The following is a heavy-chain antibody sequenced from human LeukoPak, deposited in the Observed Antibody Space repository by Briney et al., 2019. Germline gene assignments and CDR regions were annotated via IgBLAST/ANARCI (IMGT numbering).Heavy chain of an antibody. CDR3: ARDGGLDSSGYYFDY. J-gene: IGHJ4*02. CDR2: INHSGST. D-gene: IGHD3-22*01. V-gene: IGHV4-34*01. CDR1: GGSFSGYY. Sequence: SETLSLTCAVYGGSFSGYYWSWIRQPPGKGLEWIGEINHSGSTNYNPSLKSRVTISVDTSKNQFSLKLSSVTAADTAVHYCARDGGLDSSGYYFDYWGQGTLVTVSS.